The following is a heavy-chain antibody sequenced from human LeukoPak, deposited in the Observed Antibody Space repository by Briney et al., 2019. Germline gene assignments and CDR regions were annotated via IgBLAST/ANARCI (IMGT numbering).Heavy chain of an antibody. Sequence: ASVKVSCKASGYTFTSYDINWVRQATGQGLEWMGWMNPNSGNTGYAQKFQGRVTMTRNTSISTAYMELSSLRSEDTAVYYCARDSRSITMVRGVMNPNFDYWGQGTLVTVSS. CDR2: MNPNSGNT. V-gene: IGHV1-8*01. CDR3: ARDSRSITMVRGVMNPNFDY. CDR1: GYTFTSYD. D-gene: IGHD3-10*01. J-gene: IGHJ4*02.